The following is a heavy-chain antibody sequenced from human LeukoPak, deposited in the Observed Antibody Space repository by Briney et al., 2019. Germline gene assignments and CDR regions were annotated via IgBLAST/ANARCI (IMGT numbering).Heavy chain of an antibody. CDR2: ISGSGAHT. V-gene: IGHV3-23*01. CDR1: GFTFSSYA. D-gene: IGHD6-6*01. J-gene: IGHJ6*03. CDR3: AREQLVRYYYYMDV. Sequence: GGSLRLSCAASGFTFSSYAMTWVRQAPGKGLEWVSAISGSGAHTYYADSVQGRFTISRDNSKNTLYLQMNSLRAEDTAVYYCAREQLVRYYYYMDVWGKGTTVTVSS.